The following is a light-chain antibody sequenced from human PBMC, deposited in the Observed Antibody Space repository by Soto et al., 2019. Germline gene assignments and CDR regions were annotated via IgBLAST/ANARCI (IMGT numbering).Light chain of an antibody. CDR2: EIS. CDR1: SSDVGGYNY. J-gene: IGLJ2*01. CDR3: SSFAGNNNLV. Sequence: QSALTQPPSASGSPGQSVTISCTGTSSDVGGYNYVSWYQQHPGKPPKLMISEISKRPSGVPDRFSGSNAGNTASLTVFGLQAEYEADYYCSSFAGNNNLVFGGGTKLTVL. V-gene: IGLV2-8*01.